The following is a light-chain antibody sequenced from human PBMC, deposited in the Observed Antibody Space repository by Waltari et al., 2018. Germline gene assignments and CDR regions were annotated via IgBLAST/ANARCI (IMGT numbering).Light chain of an antibody. Sequence: QSALTQPPSASGSPGQPVTISCTGTSSDVGGYNFVSLYQPHPGKAPKLIIYEVTKRPSGVPDRFSGSKSGNTASLTVSGLQADDEADYYCNSYAGRNRLGVFGGGTKVTVL. J-gene: IGLJ2*01. V-gene: IGLV2-8*01. CDR1: SSDVGGYNF. CDR3: NSYAGRNRLGV. CDR2: EVT.